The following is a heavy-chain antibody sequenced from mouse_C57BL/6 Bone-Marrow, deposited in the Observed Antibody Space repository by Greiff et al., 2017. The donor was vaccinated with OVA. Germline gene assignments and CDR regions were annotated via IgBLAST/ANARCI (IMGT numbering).Heavy chain of an antibody. CDR2: INPSNGGT. Sequence: VQLQQPGTELVKPGASVKLSCKASGYTFTSYWMHWVKQRPGQGLEWIGNINPSNGGTNYNEKLKSKATLTVDKSSSTAYMQLSSLTSEDSAVYDCARDASSGYARFAYWGQGTLVTVSA. J-gene: IGHJ3*01. V-gene: IGHV1-53*01. CDR1: GYTFTSYW. CDR3: ARDASSGYARFAY. D-gene: IGHD3-2*02.